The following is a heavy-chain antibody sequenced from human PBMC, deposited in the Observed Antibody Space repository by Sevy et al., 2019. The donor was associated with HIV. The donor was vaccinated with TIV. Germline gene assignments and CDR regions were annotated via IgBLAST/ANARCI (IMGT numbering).Heavy chain of an antibody. V-gene: IGHV3-30*18. CDR2: ISYDGNYR. D-gene: IGHD3-16*01. J-gene: IGHJ6*02. Sequence: GVSLRLSCAASGFTFSTYDIHWVRQAPGKGLEWVAIISYDGNYREYADSVRGRFSMSRDNSKNTVYLQMNGLSIEDTAVYYCAKNRPPGGSYFSRHAMDVWGRGTTVTVSS. CDR3: AKNRPPGGSYFSRHAMDV. CDR1: GFTFSTYD.